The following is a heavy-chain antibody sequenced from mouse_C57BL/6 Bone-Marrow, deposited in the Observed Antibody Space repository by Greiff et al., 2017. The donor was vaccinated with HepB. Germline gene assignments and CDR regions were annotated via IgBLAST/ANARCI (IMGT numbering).Heavy chain of an antibody. V-gene: IGHV5-6*01. CDR2: ISSGGSYT. Sequence: DVHLVESGGDLVKPGGSLKLSCAASGFTFSSYGMSWVRQTPDKRLEWVATISSGGSYTYYPDSVKGRFTISRDNAKNTLYLQMSSLKSEDTAMYYCARPGYVAWFAYWGQGTLVTVSA. D-gene: IGHD3-1*01. CDR3: ARPGYVAWFAY. J-gene: IGHJ3*01. CDR1: GFTFSSYG.